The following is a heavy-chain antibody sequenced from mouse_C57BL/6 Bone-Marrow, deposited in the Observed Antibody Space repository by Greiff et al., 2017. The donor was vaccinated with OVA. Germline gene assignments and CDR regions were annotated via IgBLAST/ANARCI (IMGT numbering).Heavy chain of an antibody. D-gene: IGHD1-1*01. V-gene: IGHV5-4*01. CDR2: ISDGGSYT. J-gene: IGHJ3*01. CDR3: AREGITTVRAWFAY. CDR1: GFTFSSYA. Sequence: EVQLVESGGGLVKPGGSLKLSCAASGFTFSSYAMSWVRQTPEKRLEWVATISDGGSYTYYPDNVKGRFTISRDNAKNNVYRQVSHLKSEDTAMYYCAREGITTVRAWFAYWGQGTLVTVSA.